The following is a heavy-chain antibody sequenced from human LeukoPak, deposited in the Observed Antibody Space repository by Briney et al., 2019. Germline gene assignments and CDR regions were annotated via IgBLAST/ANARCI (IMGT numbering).Heavy chain of an antibody. Sequence: SETLSLTCTVSGDSISSGIHYWNWIRQPAGKGLEWIGRIYTSGSTNYNPPLKSRVTISVDTSKNQFSLKLSSVTAADTAVYYCARRPVTMIREDVFDIWGQGTMVTVSS. V-gene: IGHV4-61*02. CDR3: ARRPVTMIREDVFDI. CDR2: IYTSGST. CDR1: GDSISSGIHY. D-gene: IGHD3-10*01. J-gene: IGHJ3*02.